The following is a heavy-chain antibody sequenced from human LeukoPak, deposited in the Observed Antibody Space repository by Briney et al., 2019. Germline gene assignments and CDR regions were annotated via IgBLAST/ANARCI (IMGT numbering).Heavy chain of an antibody. Sequence: PSETLSLTCTVSGGSISSSSYYWGWIRQPPGKGLEWIGSIYYSGSTYYNPSLKSRVTISVDTSKNQFSLKLSSVTAADTAVYYCARVGRLGELSFFDYWGQGTLVTVSS. V-gene: IGHV4-39*07. J-gene: IGHJ4*02. D-gene: IGHD3-16*02. CDR3: ARVGRLGELSFFDY. CDR2: IYYSGST. CDR1: GGSISSSSYY.